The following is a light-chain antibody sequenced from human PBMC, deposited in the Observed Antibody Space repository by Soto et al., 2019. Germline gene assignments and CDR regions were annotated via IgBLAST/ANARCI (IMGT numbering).Light chain of an antibody. Sequence: QAVLTQPPSASGSPGQSVTISCTGSSSDVGGYEYVSWYQQHPGKAPKLIIYEVIKRPSGVPDRFSGSKSGNTASLTVSGLQAEDEADHYCSSYAGSNNLHVLFGGGTKLTVL. V-gene: IGLV2-8*01. CDR1: SSDVGGYEY. CDR2: EVI. CDR3: SSYAGSNNLHVL. J-gene: IGLJ2*01.